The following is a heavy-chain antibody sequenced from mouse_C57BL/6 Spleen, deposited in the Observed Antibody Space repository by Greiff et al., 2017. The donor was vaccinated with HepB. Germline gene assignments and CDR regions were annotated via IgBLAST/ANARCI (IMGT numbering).Heavy chain of an antibody. CDR3: ARGGTTVVAGDYFDY. D-gene: IGHD1-1*01. CDR2: IDPSDSYT. Sequence: QVQLQQPGAELVMPGASVKLSCKASGYTFTSYWMHWVKQRPGQGLEWIGEIDPSDSYTNYNKKFKGKSTLTVDKSSSTAYMQLSSLTSEDSAVYYCARGGTTVVAGDYFDYWGEGTTLTDSS. CDR1: GYTFTSYW. J-gene: IGHJ2*01. V-gene: IGHV1-69*01.